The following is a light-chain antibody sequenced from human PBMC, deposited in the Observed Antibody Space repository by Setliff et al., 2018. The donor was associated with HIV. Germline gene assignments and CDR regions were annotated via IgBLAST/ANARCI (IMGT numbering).Light chain of an antibody. V-gene: IGLV2-14*03. CDR2: GVS. Sequence: QSALTQPPSVSGSPGQSITISCTGTSNDVGGHNYVSWYQQYPGKAPKLLIFGVSNRPAGVSFRFGGSKSGNTASLTISGLQAEDEADYYCSSYTSGYTYDFGTGTKVTVL. CDR3: SSYTSGYTYD. CDR1: SNDVGGHNY. J-gene: IGLJ1*01.